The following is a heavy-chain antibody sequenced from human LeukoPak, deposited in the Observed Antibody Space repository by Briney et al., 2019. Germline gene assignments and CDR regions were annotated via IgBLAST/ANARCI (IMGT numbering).Heavy chain of an antibody. CDR1: GGSISSGGYY. Sequence: TSETLSLTCTVSGGSISSGGYYWSWVRQAPGKGLEWVSSMTSTGNYIYYTDSMRGRFTISRDNAKNSLFLQMNSLRADDTAVYYCVRGRGSIYNYYSMDVWGKGTTVTVSS. CDR2: MTSTGNYI. V-gene: IGHV3-21*06. CDR3: VRGRGSIYNYYSMDV. J-gene: IGHJ6*03. D-gene: IGHD6-13*01.